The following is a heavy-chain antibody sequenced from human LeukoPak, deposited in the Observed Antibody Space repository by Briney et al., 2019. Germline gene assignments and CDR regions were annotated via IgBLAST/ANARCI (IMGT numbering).Heavy chain of an antibody. J-gene: IGHJ4*02. V-gene: IGHV5-51*01. CDR2: IYPGDSDT. Sequence: GESLKISCKGSGYSFISYWIVWVRPLPGKGLEWMGIIYPGDSDTRYSPSFQGQVTISADKSISTAYLQWSSLKASDTAMYYCARHARYCSNGVCYVDYWGQGTLVTVSS. CDR3: ARHARYCSNGVCYVDY. D-gene: IGHD2-8*01. CDR1: GYSFISYW.